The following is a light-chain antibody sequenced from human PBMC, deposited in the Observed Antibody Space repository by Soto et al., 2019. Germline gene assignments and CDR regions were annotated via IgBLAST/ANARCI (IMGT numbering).Light chain of an antibody. CDR1: QSVLYISNDKNY. Sequence: DIVMTQSPDSLAVSLGERATINCKSSQSVLYISNDKNYLSWYQQKPGQPPKLLIYWASTRESGVPDRFSGSGSGTHFTLTISSLQAEDVAVYYCQQYYNTPYTFGQGTKLES. CDR3: QQYYNTPYT. J-gene: IGKJ2*01. CDR2: WAS. V-gene: IGKV4-1*01.